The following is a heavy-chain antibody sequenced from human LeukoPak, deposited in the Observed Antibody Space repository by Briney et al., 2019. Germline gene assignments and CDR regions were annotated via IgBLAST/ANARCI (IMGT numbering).Heavy chain of an antibody. D-gene: IGHD2-2*01. CDR2: IKPNSGGI. CDR1: GYTFTDYY. CDR3: ARANFLYCSSTSCLFDY. J-gene: IGHJ4*02. Sequence: GASVKVSCKASGYTFTDYYMHWVRLAPGQGLEWMVWIKPNSGGINYVQKFQGWVTMTRDTSINTAYMELSRLTSDDTAVYYCARANFLYCSSTSCLFDYWGQGTLVTVSS. V-gene: IGHV1-2*04.